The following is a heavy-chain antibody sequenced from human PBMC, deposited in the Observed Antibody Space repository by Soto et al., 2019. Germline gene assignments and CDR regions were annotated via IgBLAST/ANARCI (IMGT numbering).Heavy chain of an antibody. J-gene: IGHJ6*02. D-gene: IGHD6-13*01. Sequence: GGSLRLSCAASGFTFSSYAMSWVRQAPGKGLEWVSAISGSGGSTYYADSVKGRFTISRDNSKNTLYLQMNSLRAEDTAVYYCAKDEQQLGVYYYYYGMDVWGQGTTVTVSS. CDR1: GFTFSSYA. CDR3: AKDEQQLGVYYYYYGMDV. V-gene: IGHV3-23*01. CDR2: ISGSGGST.